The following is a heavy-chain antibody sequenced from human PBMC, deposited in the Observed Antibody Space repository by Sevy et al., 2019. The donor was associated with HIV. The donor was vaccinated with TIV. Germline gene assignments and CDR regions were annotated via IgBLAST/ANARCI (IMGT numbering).Heavy chain of an antibody. J-gene: IGHJ3*02. Sequence: GGYLRLSCAASGFTFSSYGMHWVRQAPGKGLEWVAVIWYDGSNKYYADSVKGRFTISRDNSKNTLYLQMNSLRAEDTAVYYCARGYGDYRIDAFDIWGQGTMVTVSS. CDR3: ARGYGDYRIDAFDI. CDR1: GFTFSSYG. V-gene: IGHV3-33*01. D-gene: IGHD4-17*01. CDR2: IWYDGSNK.